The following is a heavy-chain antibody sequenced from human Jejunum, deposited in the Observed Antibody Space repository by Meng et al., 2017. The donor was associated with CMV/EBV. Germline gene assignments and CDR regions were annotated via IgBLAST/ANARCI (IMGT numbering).Heavy chain of an antibody. J-gene: IGHJ6*02. CDR1: TVTEQA. Sequence: TVTEQAMHWVRQAPGKGLEWVSGITWKGDTIGYADSVKGRFTISRDNAKKSLYLQMNSLRPEDTALYYCARDFQLYYYHYYGMDVWGQGTTVTVSS. CDR2: ITWKGDTI. D-gene: IGHD2-2*01. V-gene: IGHV3-9*01. CDR3: ARDFQLYYYHYYGMDV.